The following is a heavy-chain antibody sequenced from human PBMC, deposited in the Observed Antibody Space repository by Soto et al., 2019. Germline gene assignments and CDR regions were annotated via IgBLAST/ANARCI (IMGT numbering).Heavy chain of an antibody. CDR1: GFTFSSYA. V-gene: IGHV3-23*01. D-gene: IGHD4-17*01. CDR2: ISGSGGST. J-gene: IGHJ6*02. Sequence: EVQLLESGGGLVQPGGSLRLSCAASGFTFSSYAMSWVRQAPGKGLEWVSAISGSGGSTYYADSVKGRFTISRDNSKNTLYLRMNSLRAEDTAVYYCAKEFWSGDYASSYYYYYGMDVWGQGTTVTVSS. CDR3: AKEFWSGDYASSYYYYYGMDV.